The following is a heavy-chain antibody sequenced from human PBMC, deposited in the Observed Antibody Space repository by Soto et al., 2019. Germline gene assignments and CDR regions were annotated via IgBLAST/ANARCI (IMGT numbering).Heavy chain of an antibody. CDR3: VRYYDFWSGYYPTLYYYYGMDV. CDR1: GFTFSSYA. D-gene: IGHD3-3*01. V-gene: IGHV3-23*01. Sequence: GGSLRLSCAASGFTFSSYAMSWVRQAPGKGLEWVSAISGSGGSTYYADSVKGRFTISRDNSKNTLYLQMNSLRAEDTAVYYCVRYYDFWSGYYPTLYYYYGMDVWGQGTTVTVSS. J-gene: IGHJ6*02. CDR2: ISGSGGST.